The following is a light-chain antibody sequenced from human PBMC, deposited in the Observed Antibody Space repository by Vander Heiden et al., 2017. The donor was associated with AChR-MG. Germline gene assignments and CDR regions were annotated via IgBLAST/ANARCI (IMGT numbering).Light chain of an antibody. CDR2: DNT. CDR3: QSYDSSLSTYV. J-gene: IGLJ1*01. V-gene: IGLV1-40*01. CDR1: RSNIGAGYE. Sequence: QSVLTQPPSVSGAPGQRVTIPCTGSRSNIGAGYEVHWYQQLPGTAPKLLIYDNTNRPSGVPDRFSGSKSGTSASLAITGLQAEDEADYYCQSYDSSLSTYVFGTGTKVTVL.